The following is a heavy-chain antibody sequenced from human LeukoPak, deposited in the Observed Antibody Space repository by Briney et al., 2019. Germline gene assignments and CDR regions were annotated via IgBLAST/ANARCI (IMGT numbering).Heavy chain of an antibody. CDR3: ARHGLFRFDP. J-gene: IGHJ5*02. CDR2: IYYSGST. CDR1: GGSISSSSYY. Sequence: PSETLSLTCTVSGGSISSSSYYWGWIRQPPGEGLEWIGSIYYSGSTYYNPSLKSRVTISVDTSKNQFSLKLSSVTAADTAVYYCARHGLFRFDPWGQGTLVTVSS. V-gene: IGHV4-39*01.